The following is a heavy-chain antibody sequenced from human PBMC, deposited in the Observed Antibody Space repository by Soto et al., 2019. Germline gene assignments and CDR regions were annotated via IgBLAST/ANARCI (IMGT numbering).Heavy chain of an antibody. D-gene: IGHD3-3*01. CDR3: ARGLRFLEWTEYYFDY. V-gene: IGHV4-31*03. J-gene: IGHJ4*02. Sequence: SETLSLTCTVSGGSISSGGYYWSWIRQHPGKGLEWIGYIYYSGSTYYNPSLKSRVTISVDTSKNQFSLRLSSVTAADTAVYYCARGLRFLEWTEYYFDYWGQGTLVTSPQ. CDR2: IYYSGST. CDR1: GGSISSGGYY.